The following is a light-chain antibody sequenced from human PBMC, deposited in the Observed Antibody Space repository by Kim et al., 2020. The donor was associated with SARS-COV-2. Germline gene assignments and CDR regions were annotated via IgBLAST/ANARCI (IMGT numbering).Light chain of an antibody. CDR3: QQYGSSPRT. J-gene: IGKJ2*01. CDR1: QSVSSSY. CDR2: DAS. Sequence: LSQGERATLACRASQSVSSSYLAWYQQKPGQAPRLLIYDASSRATGIPDRFSGSGSGTDFTLTISRLEPEDFAVYYCQQYGSSPRTFGQGTKLEI. V-gene: IGKV3-20*01.